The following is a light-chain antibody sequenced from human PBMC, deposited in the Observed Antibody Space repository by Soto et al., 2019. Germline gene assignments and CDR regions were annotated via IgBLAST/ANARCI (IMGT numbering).Light chain of an antibody. J-gene: IGKJ1*01. Sequence: AIQVTQSPPSLSASVGDRVTITCRASQGIGTDLGWYQQKPGKAPKLLIFAASSLHSGVPSRFIGSASGTDFTRTISRLQPEDFATYSCLQDNNHPWTFGQGTKVEIK. CDR1: QGIGTD. V-gene: IGKV1-6*01. CDR3: LQDNNHPWT. CDR2: AAS.